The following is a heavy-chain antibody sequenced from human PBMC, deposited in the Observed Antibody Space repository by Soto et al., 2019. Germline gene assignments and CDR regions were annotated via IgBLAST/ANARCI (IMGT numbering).Heavy chain of an antibody. J-gene: IGHJ4*02. CDR3: TRGADGFDF. CDR1: GFTFSSYD. CDR2: IGKGGDT. V-gene: IGHV3-13*01. Sequence: EVYLVESGGDLVQPGGSLRLTCAASGFTFSSYDFHWVRQATGKGLEWVSGIGKGGDTYYAGSVKGRFIMSRENAKNSLDLQMNTPRVGDTAVYYCTRGADGFDFWGQGTLVTVSS. D-gene: IGHD3-16*01.